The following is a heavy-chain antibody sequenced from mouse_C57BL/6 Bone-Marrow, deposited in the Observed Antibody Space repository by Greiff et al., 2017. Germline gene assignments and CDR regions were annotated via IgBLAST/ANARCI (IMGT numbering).Heavy chain of an antibody. J-gene: IGHJ4*01. V-gene: IGHV5-15*01. CDR1: GFTFSDYG. Sequence: VQLKESGGGLVQPGGSLKLSCAASGFTFSDYGMAWVRQAPRKGPEWVAFISNLAYSIDYAETVTGRFTIARENAKNTLYLEMSSLRSEDTAMYYGARQFTTVVAGAMDYWGQGTSVTVSS. CDR2: ISNLAYSI. CDR3: ARQFTTVVAGAMDY. D-gene: IGHD1-1*01.